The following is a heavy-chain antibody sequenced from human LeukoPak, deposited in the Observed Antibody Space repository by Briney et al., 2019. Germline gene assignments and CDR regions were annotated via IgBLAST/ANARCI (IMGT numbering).Heavy chain of an antibody. D-gene: IGHD5-24*01. CDR3: ARGSMRMATAGLADY. J-gene: IGHJ4*02. V-gene: IGHV3-11*05. Sequence: GGSLRLSCEASGFTFSDYYMNWIRQAPGKGLEWVSYISSSSSYPNYADSVKGRFTISRDNPKNSLYLQMNSLRAEDTAVYYCARGSMRMATAGLADYWGQGTLVTVSS. CDR1: GFTFSDYY. CDR2: ISSSSSYP.